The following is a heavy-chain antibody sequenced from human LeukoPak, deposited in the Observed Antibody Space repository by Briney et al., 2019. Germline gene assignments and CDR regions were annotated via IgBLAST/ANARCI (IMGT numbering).Heavy chain of an antibody. D-gene: IGHD3-10*01. J-gene: IGHJ3*02. V-gene: IGHV4-59*01. CDR2: IYYSGST. CDR1: GGSISGYY. Sequence: SETLSLTCTVSGGSISGYYWSWIRQPPGKGLGWIGYIYYSGSTNYNPSLKSRVTISIDTSKNQFSLKLSSVTAADTAVYYCARDYSGWGTDAFDIWGQGTMVTVSS. CDR3: ARDYSGWGTDAFDI.